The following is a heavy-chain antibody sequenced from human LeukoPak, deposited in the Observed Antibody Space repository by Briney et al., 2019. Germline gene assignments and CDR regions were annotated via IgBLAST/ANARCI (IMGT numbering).Heavy chain of an antibody. Sequence: PSETLSLTCTVSGYSISSGYYWGWIRQPPGKGLEWIGSIYHSGSTNYNPSLKGRVTISVDTSKNQFSLKLSSVTAADTAVYYCARGDFWRRTPFDYWGQGTLVTVSS. CDR3: ARGDFWRRTPFDY. V-gene: IGHV4-38-2*02. J-gene: IGHJ4*02. CDR1: GYSISSGYY. CDR2: IYHSGST. D-gene: IGHD3-3*01.